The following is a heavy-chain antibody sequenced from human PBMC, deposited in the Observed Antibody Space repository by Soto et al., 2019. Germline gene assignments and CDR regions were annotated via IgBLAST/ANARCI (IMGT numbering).Heavy chain of an antibody. V-gene: IGHV3-23*01. CDR3: AKLDDIVVVPAAAFDY. D-gene: IGHD2-2*01. CDR2: ICGSGGST. J-gene: IGHJ4*02. CDR1: GFTFSSYA. Sequence: EVQLLESGGGLVQPGGSLRLSCAASGFTFSSYAMSWVRQAPGKGLEWVSAICGSGGSTYYADSVKGRFTISRDNSKNTLYLQMNSLRAEDTAVYYCAKLDDIVVVPAAAFDYWGQGTLVTVSS.